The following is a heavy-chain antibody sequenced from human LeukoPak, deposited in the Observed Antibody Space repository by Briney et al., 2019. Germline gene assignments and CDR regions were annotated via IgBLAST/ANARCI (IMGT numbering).Heavy chain of an antibody. Sequence: GGSLRLSCAASGFTFSNAWMSWVRQAPGKGLEWVGRIKSKTDGGTTDYAAPVKGRFTISRDDSKNTAYLQMNSLKTEDTAVYYCTRHRDYDILTGYPLPDYWGQGTLVTVSS. V-gene: IGHV3-15*01. CDR3: TRHRDYDILTGYPLPDY. CDR1: GFTFSNAW. CDR2: IKSKTDGGTT. D-gene: IGHD3-9*01. J-gene: IGHJ4*02.